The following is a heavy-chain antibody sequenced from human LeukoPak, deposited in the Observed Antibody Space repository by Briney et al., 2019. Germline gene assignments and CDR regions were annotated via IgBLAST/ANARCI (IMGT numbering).Heavy chain of an antibody. Sequence: PGGSLRLSCAASGFTFSSYAMSWVRQTPGKGLEWVSAISGSGGSTYYADSVKGRFTISRDNSKNTLYLQMNSLRVEDTAVYYCAKEYCSGGSCYVRVGYFDYWGQGTLVTVSS. CDR2: ISGSGGST. J-gene: IGHJ4*02. V-gene: IGHV3-23*01. D-gene: IGHD2-15*01. CDR3: AKEYCSGGSCYVRVGYFDY. CDR1: GFTFSSYA.